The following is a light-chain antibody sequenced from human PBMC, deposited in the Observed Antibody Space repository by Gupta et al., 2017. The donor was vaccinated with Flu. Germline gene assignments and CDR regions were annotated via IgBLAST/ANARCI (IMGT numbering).Light chain of an antibody. Sequence: EIVLTQSPGTLSLSLGERATLSCRASQSVSSSYLAWYQQKPGQAPWLLIYGASSRATGIPDRFSGSGSGTDFTLTISRLEPEEFAVYYCQQYGSSPWTFGQGTKVEIK. CDR1: QSVSSSY. CDR2: GAS. V-gene: IGKV3-20*01. J-gene: IGKJ1*01. CDR3: QQYGSSPWT.